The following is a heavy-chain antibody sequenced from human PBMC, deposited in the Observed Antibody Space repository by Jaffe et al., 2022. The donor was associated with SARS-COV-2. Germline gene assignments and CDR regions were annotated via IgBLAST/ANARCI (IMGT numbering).Heavy chain of an antibody. D-gene: IGHD2-8*02. CDR3: VTSSRTTWSQNAFDI. CDR2: ISSSGSDI. Sequence: EVQLVESGGGLVKPGGSLRLSCAASGFSFNSHSLNWVRQAPGKGLEWVSSISSSGSDIYYADSLKGRFSISRDNTKKSLYLQMSSLRAEDTALYYCVTSSRTTWSQNAFDIWGQGTMVTVSS. CDR1: GFSFNSHS. J-gene: IGHJ3*02. V-gene: IGHV3-21*02.